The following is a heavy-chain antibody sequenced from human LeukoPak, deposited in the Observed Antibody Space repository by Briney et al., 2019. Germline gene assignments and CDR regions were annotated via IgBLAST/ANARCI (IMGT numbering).Heavy chain of an antibody. V-gene: IGHV4-34*01. D-gene: IGHD6-19*01. J-gene: IGHJ5*02. CDR3: ARVVAAVADNWFDP. CDR2: INHSGST. CDR1: GGSFSGYY. Sequence: NPSETLSLTCAVYGGSFSGYYWSWIRQPPGKGLEWIGEINHSGSTNYNPSLKSRVTISVDTSKNQFSLKLSSVTAADTAVYYCARVVAAVADNWFDPRGQGTLVTVSS.